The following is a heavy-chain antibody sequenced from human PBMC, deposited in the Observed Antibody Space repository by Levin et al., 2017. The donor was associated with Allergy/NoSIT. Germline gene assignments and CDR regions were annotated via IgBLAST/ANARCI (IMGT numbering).Heavy chain of an antibody. J-gene: IGHJ3*02. CDR3: ARGVYGAQAPIDAFDI. D-gene: IGHD3-10*01. V-gene: IGHV3-23*01. CDR1: GFTFSSYA. CDR2: IAASGGST. Sequence: GGSLRLSCAASGFTFSSYAMSWVRQAPGRGLEWVSDIAASGGSTYYADSVRGRFTISRDNSKNTLYLQMNSLRAEDTAVYYCARGVYGAQAPIDAFDIWGQGTVVIVSS.